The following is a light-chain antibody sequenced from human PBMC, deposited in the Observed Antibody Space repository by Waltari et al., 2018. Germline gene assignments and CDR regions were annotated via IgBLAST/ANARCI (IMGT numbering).Light chain of an antibody. CDR1: QGISSY. CDR2: AAS. Sequence: AIRMTQSPSSFSASTGDRVTLTCRASQGISSYLAWYQQKPGKAPKLLIYAASTLQSGVPSRFSGSGSGTDFTLTISCLQSEDFATYYCQQYYSYPWTFGQGTKVEIK. J-gene: IGKJ1*01. CDR3: QQYYSYPWT. V-gene: IGKV1-8*01.